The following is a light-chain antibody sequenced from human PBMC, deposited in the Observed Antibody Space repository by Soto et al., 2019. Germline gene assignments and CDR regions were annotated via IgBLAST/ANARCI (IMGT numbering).Light chain of an antibody. CDR1: QNVGGD. CDR2: RTS. V-gene: IGKV3-15*01. Sequence: EGVTTQSPATLSVSPGERATLSCRASQNVGGDLAWYQQKPGQAPRRLIYRTSTRANGTPVRFSGSGSGTEFTLTISSLQSEDFAVYYCQEYNGRSSFGQGTKV. J-gene: IGKJ1*01. CDR3: QEYNGRSS.